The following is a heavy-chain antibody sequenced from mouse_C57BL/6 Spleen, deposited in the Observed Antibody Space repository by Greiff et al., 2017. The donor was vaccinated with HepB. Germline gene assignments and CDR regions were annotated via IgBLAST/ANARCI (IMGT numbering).Heavy chain of an antibody. CDR2: IWSDGST. CDR1: GFSLTSYG. D-gene: IGHD6-1*01. J-gene: IGHJ4*01. Sequence: VKLMESGPGLVAPSQSLTITCTVSGFSLTSYGVHWVRQPPGKGLEWLVVIWSDGSTTYNSALKSRLSISKDNSKSQVFLKMNSLQTDDTAMYYCAREPSSRYYAMDYWGQGTSVTVSS. V-gene: IGHV2-6*03. CDR3: AREPSSRYYAMDY.